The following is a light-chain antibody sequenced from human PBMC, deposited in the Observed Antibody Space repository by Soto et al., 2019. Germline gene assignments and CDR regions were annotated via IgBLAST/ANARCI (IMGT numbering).Light chain of an antibody. CDR1: QSVIRS. CDR3: QQYQNWPPWT. V-gene: IGKV3-15*01. J-gene: IGKJ1*01. Sequence: EIMMTQSPATLSMSPGERATLSCRASQSVIRSLAWYQQKPGQAPRLLIYDASTRATGIPARFSGSGSGTEFTLTISSLQSEDFAVYYCQQYQNWPPWTFGQGTKVEIK. CDR2: DAS.